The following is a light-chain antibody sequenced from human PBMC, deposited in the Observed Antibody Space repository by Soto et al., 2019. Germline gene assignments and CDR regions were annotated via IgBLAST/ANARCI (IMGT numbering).Light chain of an antibody. CDR3: QQYNNWLPT. J-gene: IGKJ3*01. V-gene: IGKV3-15*01. CDR1: QSVSSN. CDR2: GAS. Sequence: EIVMTQSPATLSVSPGERATLSCRASQSVSSNLAWYQQKPGQAPRLLIYGASTRATCIPARFSGSGSGTEFTLTISSLQSEDFAVYYCQQYNNWLPTFGPGTKVDIK.